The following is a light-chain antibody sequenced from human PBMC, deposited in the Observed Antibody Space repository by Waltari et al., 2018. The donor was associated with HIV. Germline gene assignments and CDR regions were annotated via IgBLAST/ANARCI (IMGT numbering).Light chain of an antibody. CDR1: QSVSSSY. CDR2: GAS. J-gene: IGKJ5*01. V-gene: IGKV3-20*01. Sequence: EIVLTQSPGTLSLSPGERATLSCRASQSVSSSYLAWYQQKPGQAPRFLIYGASSRATGIPDRFTGSGSVTDFTLTISRLEPEDFAVYYCQQYGTSPITFGQGTRLEIK. CDR3: QQYGTSPIT.